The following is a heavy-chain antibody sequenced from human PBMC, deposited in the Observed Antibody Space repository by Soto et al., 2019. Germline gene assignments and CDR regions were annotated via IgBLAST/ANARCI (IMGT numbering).Heavy chain of an antibody. CDR2: IYYSGST. D-gene: IGHD6-19*01. CDR1: GGSISSSRYY. J-gene: IGHJ5*02. Sequence: PSETRSLTCTVSGGSISSSRYYLGWIRQPPGKGLEWIGSIYYSGSTYYTPSLKSRVTISVDTSQNQSSLKLSSVPAADTAVYYCARHGPYSSGWYLGNWFDPWGQGTLVTVSS. CDR3: ARHGPYSSGWYLGNWFDP. V-gene: IGHV4-39*01.